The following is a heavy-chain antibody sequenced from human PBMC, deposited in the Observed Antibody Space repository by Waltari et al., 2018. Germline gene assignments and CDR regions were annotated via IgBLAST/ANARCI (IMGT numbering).Heavy chain of an antibody. CDR2: INHSGST. CDR1: GGSFSGYS. Sequence: QVQLQQWGAGLLRPSETLSLTCAVYGGSFSGYSWTWIRQPPGKGLEWIGEINHSGSTNYNPSLKSRVTISIDTPRNQFSLKLSSVTAADTAVYYCARGRGYSVVVRGVDTGFCWFDPWGQGTLVTVSS. CDR3: ARGRGYSVVVRGVDTGFCWFDP. V-gene: IGHV4-34*01. J-gene: IGHJ5*02. D-gene: IGHD3-10*01.